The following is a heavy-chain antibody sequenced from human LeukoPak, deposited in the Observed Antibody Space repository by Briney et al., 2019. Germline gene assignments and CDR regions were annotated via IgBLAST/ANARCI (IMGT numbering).Heavy chain of an antibody. J-gene: IGHJ4*02. Sequence: PGGSLRLSCAASGFTFSSYAMSWVRQAPGNGLEWVSVISGSGGSTYYADSVKGRFTISRDNSKNTLFLQMNSLRAEDTAVYYCAKIYFDSGAYFDYWGQGTLVTVSS. D-gene: IGHD3-22*01. CDR3: AKIYFDSGAYFDY. V-gene: IGHV3-23*01. CDR1: GFTFSSYA. CDR2: ISGSGGST.